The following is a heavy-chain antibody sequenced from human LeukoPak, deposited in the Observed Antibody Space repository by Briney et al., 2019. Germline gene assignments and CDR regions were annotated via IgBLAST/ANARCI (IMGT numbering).Heavy chain of an antibody. CDR3: VRDLQD. CDR2: INGGGSIT. Sequence: PGGSLRLSCAGSRLTLSGYWMQWVRQAPGKGLVWVSRINGGGSITDYADSVKGRFTISRDNAKNTLFLQMDSLRDEDTALYYCVRDLQDWGQGTLVTVSS. V-gene: IGHV3-74*01. CDR1: RLTLSGYW. J-gene: IGHJ4*02.